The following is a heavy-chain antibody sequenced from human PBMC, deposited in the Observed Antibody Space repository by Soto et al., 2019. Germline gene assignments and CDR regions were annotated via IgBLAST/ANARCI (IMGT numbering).Heavy chain of an antibody. J-gene: IGHJ4*02. V-gene: IGHV1-8*01. CDR2: MNPNSGNT. D-gene: IGHD6-13*01. Sequence: QVQLVQSGAEVKKPGASVKVSCKASGYTFTSYDINWVRQTTGQGLEWMGWMNPNSGNTGYAQKFQGRVTMTRNTSISTAYMELSSLRSEDTAVYYCARVLSRYSPTTWGYWGQGTLVTVSS. CDR1: GYTFTSYD. CDR3: ARVLSRYSPTTWGY.